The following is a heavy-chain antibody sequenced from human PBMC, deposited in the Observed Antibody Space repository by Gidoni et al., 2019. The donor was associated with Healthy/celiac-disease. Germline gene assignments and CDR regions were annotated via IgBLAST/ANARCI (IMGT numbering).Heavy chain of an antibody. CDR1: GGSFSGYY. Sequence: QVQLQQWGAGLLKPSETLSLTCAVYGGSFSGYYWSWIRQPPGKGLEWIGEINHSGSTNYNPSLKSRVTISVDTSKNQFSLKLSSVTAADTAVYYCARVPHYDFWSGNSVGYYYMDVWGKGTTVTVSS. CDR3: ARVPHYDFWSGNSVGYYYMDV. D-gene: IGHD3-3*01. J-gene: IGHJ6*03. CDR2: INHSGST. V-gene: IGHV4-34*01.